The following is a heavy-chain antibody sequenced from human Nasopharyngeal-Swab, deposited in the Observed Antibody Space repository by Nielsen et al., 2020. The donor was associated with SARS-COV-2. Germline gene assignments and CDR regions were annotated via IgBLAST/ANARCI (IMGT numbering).Heavy chain of an antibody. J-gene: IGHJ3*02. V-gene: IGHV1-2*04. CDR1: GYTFTGYY. CDR3: ARVRYYYDSHGAFDI. CDR2: INPNSGGT. Sequence: ASVKVSCKASGYTFTGYYMHWVRQAPGQGLEWMGWINPNSGGTNYAQKFQGWVTMTRDTSISTAYMELSRLRSDDTAVYYCARVRYYYDSHGAFDIWGQGTVVT. D-gene: IGHD3-22*01.